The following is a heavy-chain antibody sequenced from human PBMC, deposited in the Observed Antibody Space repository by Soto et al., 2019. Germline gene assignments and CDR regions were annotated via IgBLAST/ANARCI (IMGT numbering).Heavy chain of an antibody. D-gene: IGHD3-16*01. CDR2: TSYDGSNK. Sequence: QVQLVESGGGVVQPGTSLRLSCVGSGFTFRSFVIHWVRQAPGKGLEWGALTSYDGSNKYYDDSVKGRFTISRDNSRNTVDLQMDSLRLEDTALYYFARWGTTGGLDVWGQGTLVSVSS. V-gene: IGHV3-30*19. J-gene: IGHJ4*02. CDR1: GFTFRSFV. CDR3: ARWGTTGGLDV.